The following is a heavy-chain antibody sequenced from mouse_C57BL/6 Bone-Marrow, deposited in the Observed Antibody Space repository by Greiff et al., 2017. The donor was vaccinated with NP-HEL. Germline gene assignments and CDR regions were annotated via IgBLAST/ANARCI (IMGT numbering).Heavy chain of an antibody. Sequence: VQLQQSGPELVKPGASVKISCKASGYAFSSSWMNWVKQRPGKGLEWIGRIYPGDGDTNYNGKFKGKATLTADKSSSTAYMQLSSLTSEDSAVYFCAREYGYRRDYWGQGTSVTVSS. CDR3: AREYGYRRDY. V-gene: IGHV1-82*01. CDR1: GYAFSSSW. J-gene: IGHJ4*01. D-gene: IGHD5-2*01. CDR2: IYPGDGDT.